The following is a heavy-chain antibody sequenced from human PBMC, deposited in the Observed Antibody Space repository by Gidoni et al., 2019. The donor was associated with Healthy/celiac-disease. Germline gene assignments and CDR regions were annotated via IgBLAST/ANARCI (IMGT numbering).Heavy chain of an antibody. CDR1: GFTFDDYA. CDR2: ISWNSGSI. D-gene: IGHD5-12*01. J-gene: IGHJ4*02. CDR3: AKEIYHGGAY. Sequence: EVQLVESGGGLVQPGRSLRLSCAASGFTFDDYAMHWVRQAPGKGLEWVSGISWNSGSIGYADSVKGRFTISRDNAKNSLYLQMNSLRAEDTALYYCAKEIYHGGAYWGQGTLVTVSS. V-gene: IGHV3-9*01.